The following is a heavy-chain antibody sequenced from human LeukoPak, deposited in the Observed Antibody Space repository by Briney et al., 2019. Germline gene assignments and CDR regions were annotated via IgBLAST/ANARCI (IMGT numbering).Heavy chain of an antibody. CDR1: GYTFTSYY. Sequence: ASVKVSCKASGYTFTSYYMHWVRQAPGQGLEWMGWINPNSGGTNYAQKFQGRVTMTRNTSISTAYMELSSLRSEDTAVYYCARGTMIASWGQGTLVTVSS. CDR3: ARGTMIAS. D-gene: IGHD3-22*01. J-gene: IGHJ4*02. V-gene: IGHV1-2*02. CDR2: INPNSGGT.